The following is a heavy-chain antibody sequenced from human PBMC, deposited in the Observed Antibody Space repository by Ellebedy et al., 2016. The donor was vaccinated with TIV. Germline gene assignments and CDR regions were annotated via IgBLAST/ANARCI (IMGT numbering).Heavy chain of an antibody. Sequence: ASVKVSXKASGGTFSSYAISWVRQAPGQGLEWMGWISAYNGNTNYAQKLQGRVTMTTDTSTSTAYMELRSLRSDDTAVYYCAGGFGVVAQAYYGMDVWGQGTTVTVSS. CDR1: GGTFSSYA. CDR2: ISAYNGNT. CDR3: AGGFGVVAQAYYGMDV. V-gene: IGHV1-18*01. D-gene: IGHD2-15*01. J-gene: IGHJ6*02.